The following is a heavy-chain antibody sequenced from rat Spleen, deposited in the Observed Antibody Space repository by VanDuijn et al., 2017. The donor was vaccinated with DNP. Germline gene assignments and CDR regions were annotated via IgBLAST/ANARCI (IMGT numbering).Heavy chain of an antibody. D-gene: IGHD1-2*01. Sequence: EVQLVESGGGLVQPGRSMKLSCAASGFTFISYDMAWVRQAPEKGLEWVATITYDGRTTYYRDSVKGRFTISRDNAKSTLYLQMDSPRSEDTATYYCTRHEVYSSYIYGFAYWGQGTLVTVSS. J-gene: IGHJ3*01. CDR2: ITYDGRTT. V-gene: IGHV5-7*01. CDR1: GFTFISYD. CDR3: TRHEVYSSYIYGFAY.